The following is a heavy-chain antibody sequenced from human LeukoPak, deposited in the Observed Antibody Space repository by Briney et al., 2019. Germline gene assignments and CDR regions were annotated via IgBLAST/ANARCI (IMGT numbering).Heavy chain of an antibody. D-gene: IGHD2-8*01. CDR1: GFTFSSYS. CDR2: ISTSSSTI. V-gene: IGHV3-48*02. CDR3: ARVYLERLTAGYFDH. J-gene: IGHJ4*02. Sequence: PGDSLRLSCAASGFTFSSYSMNWIRQAPGKGLEWVSYISTSSSTIYYADSVKGRFTISRDNSKNTLYLQMNSLRDEDSAAYYCARVYLERLTAGYFDHWGQGTWVTVSP.